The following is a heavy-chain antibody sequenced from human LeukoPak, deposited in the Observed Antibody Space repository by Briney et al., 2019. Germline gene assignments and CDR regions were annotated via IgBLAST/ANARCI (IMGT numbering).Heavy chain of an antibody. V-gene: IGHV3-74*01. CDR2: IHSDGSTT. D-gene: IGHD3-22*01. J-gene: IGHJ5*01. CDR3: ARDRVLYEYDSSGNWFDS. CDR1: GFTFSRYW. Sequence: GGSLRLSCAASGFTFSRYWRHWVRQVPGKGLVWVSRIHSDGSTTTYADSVKGRFTISRDNAKNKLYLTLHSLRAEGMAVYYCARDRVLYEYDSSGNWFDSWGQGILVTVSS.